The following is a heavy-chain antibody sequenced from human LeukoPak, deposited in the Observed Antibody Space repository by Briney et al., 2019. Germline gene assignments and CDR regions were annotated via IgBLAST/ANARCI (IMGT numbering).Heavy chain of an antibody. CDR1: GGSISSSSYY. Sequence: PSETLSLTCTVSGGSISSSSYYWGWIRQPPGKGLEWIGSIYYSGSTYYNPSLKSRVTISVDTSKNQFSLKLSYVTAADTAVYYCASTVVTPDAFDIWGQGTMVTVSS. V-gene: IGHV4-39*01. J-gene: IGHJ3*02. CDR2: IYYSGST. CDR3: ASTVVTPDAFDI. D-gene: IGHD4-23*01.